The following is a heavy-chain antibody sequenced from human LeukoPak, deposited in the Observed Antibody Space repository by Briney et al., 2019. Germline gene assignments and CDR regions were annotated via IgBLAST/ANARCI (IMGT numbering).Heavy chain of an antibody. V-gene: IGHV1-18*01. CDR2: ISAYNGNT. CDR3: ARDQGDSSDFWSGYYYYYMDV. J-gene: IGHJ6*03. Sequence: ASVKVSCKASGYTFTSYGISWVRQAPGQGLEWMGWISAYNGNTNYAQKLQGRVTMTTDTSTSTAYMELRSLRSDDTAVYYCARDQGDSSDFWSGYYYYYMDVWGKGTTVTVSS. D-gene: IGHD3-3*01. CDR1: GYTFTSYG.